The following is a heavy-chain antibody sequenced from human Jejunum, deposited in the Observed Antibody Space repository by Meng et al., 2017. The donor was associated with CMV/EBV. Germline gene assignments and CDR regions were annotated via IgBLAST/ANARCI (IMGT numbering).Heavy chain of an antibody. CDR1: GFTFSTSG. CDR2: VYSGGSAT. D-gene: IGHD2-21*01. CDR3: AKAESSAWYSSDH. Sequence: ASGFTFSTSGMHWVRQAPGKGLEWVSVVYSGGSATYYADSVRGRFTISRDNSKNTVFLQMNNLRVEDTGVYYCAKAESSAWYSSDHWGQGTLVTVSS. J-gene: IGHJ5*02. V-gene: IGHV3-NL1*01.